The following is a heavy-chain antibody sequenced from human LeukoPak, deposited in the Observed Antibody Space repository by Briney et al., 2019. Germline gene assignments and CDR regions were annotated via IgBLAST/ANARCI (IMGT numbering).Heavy chain of an antibody. Sequence: ASVKVSCKASGYTFANNDIQWVRQVTGQGLEWMGWMNPNSGNTGYAQKFQGRVTMTRDTSTRTAYMELSSLRSEDTAVYYCARTPRDYGGDTVIALDTWGQGTVVIVSS. J-gene: IGHJ3*02. CDR1: GYTFANND. CDR3: ARTPRDYGGDTVIALDT. CDR2: MNPNSGNT. V-gene: IGHV1-8*01. D-gene: IGHD4-23*01.